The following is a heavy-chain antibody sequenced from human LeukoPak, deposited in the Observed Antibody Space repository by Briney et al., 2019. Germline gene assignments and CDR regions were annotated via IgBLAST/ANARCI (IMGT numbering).Heavy chain of an antibody. CDR1: GGSISSGGYY. Sequence: SETLSLTCTVSGGSISSGGYYWSWIRQHPGKGLEWIGNIYYSGSTYYNPSLKSRVTMSVDTSKNQFSVKLGSVTAADTAVYYCARQGVTMIRGVIIYYHGMDVWGQGTTVTVSS. CDR3: ARQGVTMIRGVIIYYHGMDV. D-gene: IGHD3-10*01. J-gene: IGHJ6*02. CDR2: IYYSGST. V-gene: IGHV4-31*03.